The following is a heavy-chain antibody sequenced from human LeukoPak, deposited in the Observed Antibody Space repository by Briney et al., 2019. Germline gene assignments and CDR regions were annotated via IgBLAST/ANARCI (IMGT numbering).Heavy chain of an antibody. J-gene: IGHJ3*02. V-gene: IGHV4-4*07. Sequence: SETLSLTCTVSGGSISSYYWSWIRQPAGKGLEWIGRIYTSGSTNYNPSLKSRVTISVDTSKNQFSLKLSSVTAADTAVYYCARFAASQSGWVIRKVFDIWGQGTMVTVSS. CDR1: GGSISSYY. CDR3: ARFAASQSGWVIRKVFDI. D-gene: IGHD6-19*01. CDR2: IYTSGST.